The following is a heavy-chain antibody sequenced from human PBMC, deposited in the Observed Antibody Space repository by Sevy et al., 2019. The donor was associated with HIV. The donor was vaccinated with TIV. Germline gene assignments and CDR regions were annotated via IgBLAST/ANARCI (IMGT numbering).Heavy chain of an antibody. V-gene: IGHV3-30-3*01. CDR2: ISYDGSKK. Sequence: EGSLRLSCAASGFTFSSYAMHWVRQAPGKGLQWVAVISYDGSKKFYADSVKGRFTISRDNSKNTLYLQMNSLRPEDTAVYYCARGPGLHEYTYDWEVDYWGQRTLVTVSS. CDR3: ARGPGLHEYTYDWEVDY. D-gene: IGHD5-18*01. CDR1: GFTFSSYA. J-gene: IGHJ4*02.